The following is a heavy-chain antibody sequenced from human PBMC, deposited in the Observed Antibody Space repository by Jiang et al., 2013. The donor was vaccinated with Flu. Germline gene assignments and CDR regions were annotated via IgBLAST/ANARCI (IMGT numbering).Heavy chain of an antibody. CDR3: TRQGXVAELY. Sequence: VQLVESGGGLVQPGGSLKLSCAASGFTFSGSAMHWVRQASGKGLEWVGRIRSKANSYATAYAASVKGRFTISRDDSKNTAYLQMNSLKTXDTAVYYCTRQGXVAELYWGQGNPGHRLL. J-gene: IGHJ4*02. CDR2: IRSKANSYAT. CDR1: GFTFSGSA. V-gene: IGHV3-73*02. D-gene: IGHD6-19*01.